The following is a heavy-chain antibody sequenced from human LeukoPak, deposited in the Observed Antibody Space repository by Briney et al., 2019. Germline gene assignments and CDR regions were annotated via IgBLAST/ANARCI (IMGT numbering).Heavy chain of an antibody. D-gene: IGHD6-13*01. CDR3: ATARAYSSSWYYYYYYYYMDV. CDR2: ISTFNGHT. J-gene: IGHJ6*03. CDR1: GYSFTTYG. Sequence: ASVKVSCKASGYSFTTYGISWVRQAPGHGLEWMGWISTFNGHTNYAQARQDRVTMTTNRDTSTVYMELSSLRSEDTAVYYCATARAYSSSWYYYYYYYYMDVWGKGTTVTVSS. V-gene: IGHV1-18*01.